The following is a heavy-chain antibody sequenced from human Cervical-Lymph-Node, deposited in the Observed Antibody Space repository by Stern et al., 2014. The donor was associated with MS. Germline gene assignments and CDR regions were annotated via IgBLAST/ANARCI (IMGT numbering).Heavy chain of an antibody. J-gene: IGHJ4*02. Sequence: VQLVESGGGVVQPGASLRLSCAASGFTFNAYGMHWVRQAPGKGLEWVAVIWFDGTTKYYADSVKGRFTSSRDKSKNTLYLQLNSLRAEDTAVFYCARGLYSFDYWGRGTLVTVSS. CDR3: ARGLYSFDY. CDR1: GFTFNAYG. V-gene: IGHV3-33*01. CDR2: IWFDGTTK.